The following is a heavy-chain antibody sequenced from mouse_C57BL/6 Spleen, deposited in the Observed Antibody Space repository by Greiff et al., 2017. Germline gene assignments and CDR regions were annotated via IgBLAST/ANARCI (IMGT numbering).Heavy chain of an antibody. V-gene: IGHV5-6*01. CDR2: ISSGGSYT. CDR1: GFTFSSYG. CDR3: ARGDYVSAFDY. J-gene: IGHJ2*01. D-gene: IGHD1-1*01. Sequence: EVQLVESGGDLVKPGGSLKLSCAASGFTFSSYGMSWVRQTPDKRLEWVATISSGGSYTYYPDSVKGRFTISRDNAKNTLDLQMSSLKSEDTAMYYCARGDYVSAFDYWGQGTTLTVSS.